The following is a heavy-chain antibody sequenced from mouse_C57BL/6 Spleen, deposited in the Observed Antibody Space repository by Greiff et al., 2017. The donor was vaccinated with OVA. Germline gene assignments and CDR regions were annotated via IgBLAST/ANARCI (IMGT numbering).Heavy chain of an antibody. CDR1: GYSFTGYF. CDR2: INPYNGDT. Sequence: VQLQQSGPELVKPGDSVKISCKASGYSFTGYFMNWVMQSHGKSLEWIGRINPYNGDTFYNQKFKGKATLTVDKSSSTAHMELRSLTSEDSSVYYCARSSCYCSSSSYWYFDVWGTGTTVTVSS. CDR3: ARSSCYCSSSSYWYFDV. D-gene: IGHD1-1*01. J-gene: IGHJ1*03. V-gene: IGHV1-20*01.